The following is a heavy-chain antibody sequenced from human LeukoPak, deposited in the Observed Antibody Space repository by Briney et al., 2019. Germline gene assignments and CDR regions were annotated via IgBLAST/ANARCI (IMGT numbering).Heavy chain of an antibody. V-gene: IGHV4-59*02. CDR2: FYYSGST. Sequence: SETLSLTCTVSGGSVTNYYWNWIRQTPGKGLEWIGCFYYSGSTSYNPSLKSRVTISIDTSKNQFSLKLTSVTAADTAVYYCARGDKRSGSYYRDDYWGQGTLVTVSS. CDR3: ARGDKRSGSYYRDDY. CDR1: GGSVTNYY. D-gene: IGHD3-10*01. J-gene: IGHJ4*02.